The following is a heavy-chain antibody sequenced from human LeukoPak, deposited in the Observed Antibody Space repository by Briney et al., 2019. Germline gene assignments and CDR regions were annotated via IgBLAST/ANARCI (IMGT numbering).Heavy chain of an antibody. V-gene: IGHV3-23*01. Sequence: GGSLRLSCAASGFTFSSYAMSWVRQAPGKGLDWVSAISGSGGSTYYADSVKGRFTISRDNSKNTLYLQMNSLRAEDTAVYYCAKDPYSSSWYYFDYWGQGTLVTVSS. CDR3: AKDPYSSSWYYFDY. J-gene: IGHJ4*02. CDR1: GFTFSSYA. D-gene: IGHD6-13*01. CDR2: ISGSGGST.